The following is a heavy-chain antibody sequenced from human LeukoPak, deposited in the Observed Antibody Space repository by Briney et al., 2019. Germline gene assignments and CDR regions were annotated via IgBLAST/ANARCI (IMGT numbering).Heavy chain of an antibody. V-gene: IGHV3-7*05. J-gene: IGHJ4*02. Sequence: GGSLRLSCIASGFTFSSYWMSWVRQAPGGGLEWVANIKEDGSEKYYVDSVKGRFTISRDNAKISLYLRMNSLRAEDTAVYYCASQFWWAAVAGTTLDYWGQGTLVTVSS. CDR3: ASQFWWAAVAGTTLDY. D-gene: IGHD6-19*01. CDR2: IKEDGSEK. CDR1: GFTFSSYW.